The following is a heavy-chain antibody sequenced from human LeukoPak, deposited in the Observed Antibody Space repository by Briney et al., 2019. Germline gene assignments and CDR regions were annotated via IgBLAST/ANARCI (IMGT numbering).Heavy chain of an antibody. CDR2: IYPGDSET. V-gene: IGHV5-51*01. CDR1: GSSLMSYW. D-gene: IGHD3-22*01. Sequence: GESLKISCKGSGSSLMSYWIGWVRQMPGKGLEWMGIIYPGDSETRYSPSFQGQVSISVDRSISTAYLQWSSLKASDTAMYYCARLSGVPGFYFDSSLYSHPFDIWGQGTMVTVSS. J-gene: IGHJ3*02. CDR3: ARLSGVPGFYFDSSLYSHPFDI.